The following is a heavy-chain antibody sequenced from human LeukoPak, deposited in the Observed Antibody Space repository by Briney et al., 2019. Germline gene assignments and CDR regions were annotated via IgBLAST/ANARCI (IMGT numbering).Heavy chain of an antibody. CDR3: ARVYSMVFGP. J-gene: IGHJ5*02. CDR1: GGSISSGGYS. Sequence: PSQTLSLTCAVSGGSISSGGYSWSWIRQPPGKGLEWIGYIYHSGSTYYNPSLKSRVTISVDRSKNQSSLKLSSVTAADTAVYYCARVYSMVFGPWGQGTLVTVSS. CDR2: IYHSGST. D-gene: IGHD3-10*01. V-gene: IGHV4-30-2*01.